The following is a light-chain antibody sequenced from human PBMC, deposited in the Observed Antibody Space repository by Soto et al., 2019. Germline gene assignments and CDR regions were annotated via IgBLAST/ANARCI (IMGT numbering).Light chain of an antibody. Sequence: QSALTQPASVSGSPGQSITISCTGSSGDIGDYKYVSWYKQHPGKAPKLMIYDVSNRPSGVSNRFSASKSGNTASLTISGRQAEDEADYYCSSYTSTNFVIFGGGTKLTVL. V-gene: IGLV2-14*01. J-gene: IGLJ2*01. CDR2: DVS. CDR3: SSYTSTNFVI. CDR1: SGDIGDYKY.